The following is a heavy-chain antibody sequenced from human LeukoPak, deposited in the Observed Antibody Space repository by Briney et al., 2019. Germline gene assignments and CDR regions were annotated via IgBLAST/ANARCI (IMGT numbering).Heavy chain of an antibody. V-gene: IGHV4-59*08. Sequence: PSETLSLTCTVSGGSISSYYWSWIRQPPGKGLEWIGYIYYSGSTNYNPSLKSRVTISVDTSKNQFSLKLSSVTAADTAVYYCARHTMYYDFWSGYYRGPWFDPWGQGTLVTVSS. CDR1: GGSISSYY. J-gene: IGHJ5*02. D-gene: IGHD3-3*01. CDR3: ARHTMYYDFWSGYYRGPWFDP. CDR2: IYYSGST.